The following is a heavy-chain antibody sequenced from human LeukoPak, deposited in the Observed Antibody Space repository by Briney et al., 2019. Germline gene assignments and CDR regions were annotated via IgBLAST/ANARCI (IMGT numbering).Heavy chain of an antibody. CDR1: GGSISSYY. Sequence: SETLSLTCTVSGGSISSYYWSWIRQPPGKGLEWIGYIYYSGGTNYNPSLKSRVTISVDTSKNQFSLKLSSVTAADTAVYYCARVRQQWLIFDYWGQGILVTVSS. D-gene: IGHD6-19*01. V-gene: IGHV4-59*01. CDR2: IYYSGGT. CDR3: ARVRQQWLIFDY. J-gene: IGHJ4*02.